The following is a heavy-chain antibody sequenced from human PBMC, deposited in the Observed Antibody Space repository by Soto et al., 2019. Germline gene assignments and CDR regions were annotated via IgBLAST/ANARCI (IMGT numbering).Heavy chain of an antibody. CDR3: GRGGAVAGKSSWFDP. V-gene: IGHV3-53*01. Sequence: EVQLVESGGGLIQPGGSLRLSCAASGFTVSTNYMSWVRQAPGKGLEWVSVIYSGGSTYYADSVKGRFTISRDNSKNTLYLQMNSLRAGDTALYYCGRGGAVAGKSSWFDPWGQGTLVPVSP. D-gene: IGHD6-19*01. CDR1: GFTVSTNY. CDR2: IYSGGST. J-gene: IGHJ5*02.